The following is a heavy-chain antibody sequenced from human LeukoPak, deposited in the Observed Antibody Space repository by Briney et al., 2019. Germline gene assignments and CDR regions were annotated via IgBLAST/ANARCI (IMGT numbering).Heavy chain of an antibody. J-gene: IGHJ4*02. V-gene: IGHV1-69*02. Sequence: WASVKVSCKASGYTFTSYYMHWVRQAPGQGLEWMGRIIPILGIANYAQKFQGRVTITADKSTSTAYMELSSLRSEDTAVYYCARSQRAAVAGTFDYWGQGTLVTVSS. CDR3: ARSQRAAVAGTFDY. D-gene: IGHD6-19*01. CDR1: GYTFTSYY. CDR2: IIPILGIA.